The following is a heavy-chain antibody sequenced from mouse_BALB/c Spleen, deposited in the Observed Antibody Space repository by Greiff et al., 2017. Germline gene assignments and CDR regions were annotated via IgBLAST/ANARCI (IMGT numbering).Heavy chain of an antibody. J-gene: IGHJ4*01. D-gene: IGHD2-1*01. V-gene: IGHV10-3*03. CDR1: GFTFNTYA. CDR2: IRSTSNNYAT. Sequence: EVQLVESGGGFVQPKGSLKLSCAASGFTFNTYAMHWVCQAPGQGLEWVSRIRSTSNNYATYYAYSVKDRFTTSRDDSQSMLYLQMNNLKTEDTAMYYGGRERDGNYQAMDDWGQGTSVTVSS. CDR3: GRERDGNYQAMDD.